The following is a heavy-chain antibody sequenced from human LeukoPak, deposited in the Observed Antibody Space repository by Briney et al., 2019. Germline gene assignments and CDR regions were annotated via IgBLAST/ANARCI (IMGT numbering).Heavy chain of an antibody. CDR2: IYPGDSDT. CDR1: GYSFTSYW. V-gene: IGHV5-51*01. J-gene: IGHJ5*02. Sequence: GESLKISCKGSGYSFTSYWIGWVRQMPGKGLEWMGIIYPGDSDTRYSPSFQGQVTISADKSISTAYLQWSSLKASDTAMYYCARGDYYGSGPYNWFDPWGQGTLVTVSS. D-gene: IGHD3-10*01. CDR3: ARGDYYGSGPYNWFDP.